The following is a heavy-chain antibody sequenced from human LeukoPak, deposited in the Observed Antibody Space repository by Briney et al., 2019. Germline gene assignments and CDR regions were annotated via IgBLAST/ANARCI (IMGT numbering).Heavy chain of an antibody. CDR3: ARGPLVGSTGNAFDI. Sequence: GGSLRLSCAASGFTFSSYWTSWVRQAPGKGLEWVANINEDGSQKYYVDSVKGRFTISRDNAKNSLYLQMNSLRAEDTAVYYCARGPLVGSTGNAFDIWGQGTMVTVSS. CDR2: INEDGSQK. J-gene: IGHJ3*02. D-gene: IGHD1-26*01. CDR1: GFTFSSYW. V-gene: IGHV3-7*02.